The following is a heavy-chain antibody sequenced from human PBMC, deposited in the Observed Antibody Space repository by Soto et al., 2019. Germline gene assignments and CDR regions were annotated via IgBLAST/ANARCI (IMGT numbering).Heavy chain of an antibody. D-gene: IGHD1-7*01. Sequence: PSETLSLTCAVYGGSFSGYYWSWIRQPPGKGLEWIGEINHSGSTNYNPSLKSRVTISVDTSKNQFSLTLSAVTAADTAVYYCGRYGPPKTQTGTTRRRWFDPWGQGTLVTVSS. V-gene: IGHV4-34*01. CDR3: GRYGPPKTQTGTTRRRWFDP. CDR1: GGSFSGYY. J-gene: IGHJ5*02. CDR2: INHSGST.